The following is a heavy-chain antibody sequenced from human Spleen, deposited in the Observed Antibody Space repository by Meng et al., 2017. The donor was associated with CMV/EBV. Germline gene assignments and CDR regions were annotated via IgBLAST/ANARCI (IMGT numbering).Heavy chain of an antibody. V-gene: IGHV3-23*01. CDR2: VSAIDDST. D-gene: IGHD5-12*01. CDR1: GFAFGSYT. CDR3: TKTRNGYGGQDY. Sequence: GSLRLSCVASGFAFGSYTMTWVRQSAEKGLETVAMVSAIDDSTYYADFVKGRFIISRDNSKNTVSLEMRSLTVEDTAIYYCTKTRNGYGGQDYWGQGALVTVSS. J-gene: IGHJ4*02.